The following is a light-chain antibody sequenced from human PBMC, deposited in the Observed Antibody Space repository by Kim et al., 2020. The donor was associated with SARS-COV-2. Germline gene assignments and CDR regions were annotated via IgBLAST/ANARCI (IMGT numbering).Light chain of an antibody. CDR3: HQIHRLHT. CDR1: QSISKY. J-gene: IGKJ2*01. V-gene: IGKV1-39*01. CDR2: GAS. Sequence: DIQMTQSPSSLSASVGDRVTITCRASQSISKYLNWYQQKPGKAPKLLIYGASSLQGGVPSRFSGSGSGTEFTLTISSLQLEDFATYYCHQIHRLHTFGLGTKVDIK.